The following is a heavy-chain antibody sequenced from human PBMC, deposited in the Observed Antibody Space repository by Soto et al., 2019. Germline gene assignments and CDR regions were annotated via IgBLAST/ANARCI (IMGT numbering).Heavy chain of an antibody. Sequence: QVQLVECGGGVVQPGRSLRLSCAASGFTFSSYGMHWVRQAPGKGLEGVAVIWYDGSNKYYADSVKGRFTISRDNSKNTLDLQMNSLRAEDTAVYYCASGIVGAWYFDYWGQGALVTVSS. V-gene: IGHV3-33*01. J-gene: IGHJ4*02. CDR1: GFTFSSYG. CDR2: IWYDGSNK. CDR3: ASGIVGAWYFDY. D-gene: IGHD1-26*01.